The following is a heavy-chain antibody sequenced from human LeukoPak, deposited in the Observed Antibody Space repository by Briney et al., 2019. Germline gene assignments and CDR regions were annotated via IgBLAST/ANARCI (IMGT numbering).Heavy chain of an antibody. D-gene: IGHD2-21*01. Sequence: PGGSLRLSCAASGFTFSSYSVNWVRQAPGKGLEWVSSISSSSSYIYYADSVKGRFTISRDNAKNSLYLQMNSLRAEDTAVYYCARDSRLIVVSDWGQGTLVTVSS. V-gene: IGHV3-21*01. CDR1: GFTFSSYS. CDR2: ISSSSSYI. J-gene: IGHJ4*02. CDR3: ARDSRLIVVSD.